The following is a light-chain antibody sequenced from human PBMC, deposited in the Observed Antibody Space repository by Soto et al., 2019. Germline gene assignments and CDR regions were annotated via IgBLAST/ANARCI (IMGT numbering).Light chain of an antibody. J-gene: IGLJ2*01. CDR3: QSYDSRLSGWF. Sequence: QSVLTQPPSVSGAPGQRVTISCSNIGADSDVHWYQHLPGTAPKLLIYGNNNRPSGVPDRFSGSKSGTSASLAVTGLQAEDEGDYYCQSYDSRLSGWFFGGGTKLTVL. CDR1: NIGADSD. V-gene: IGLV1-40*01. CDR2: GNN.